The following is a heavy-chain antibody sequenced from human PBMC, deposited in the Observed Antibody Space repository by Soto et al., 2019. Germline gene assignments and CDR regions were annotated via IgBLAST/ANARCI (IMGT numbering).Heavy chain of an antibody. CDR3: AGGGLVGATLRGTFDI. Sequence: EVQLIESGGGLIQPGGSLRLSCVASGVLVNSNYMSWVRQAPGKGLEWVSIIDSGGSTNYADSVQGRFTISRDNSDNTLYLQMNSLKADDTAMYYCAGGGLVGATLRGTFDIWGQGTMVVVSS. V-gene: IGHV3-53*01. D-gene: IGHD1-26*01. J-gene: IGHJ3*02. CDR2: IDSGGST. CDR1: GVLVNSNY.